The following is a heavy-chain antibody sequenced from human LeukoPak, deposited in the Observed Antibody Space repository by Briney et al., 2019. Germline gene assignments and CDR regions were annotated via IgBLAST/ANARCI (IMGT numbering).Heavy chain of an antibody. J-gene: IGHJ5*02. Sequence: ASVTVSCKASGYTFTGYYMHWVRQAPGQGLEWMGRINPNSGGTNYAQKFQGRVTMTRDTYISTAYMELSRLRSDDTAVYYCARGLGRITMIVVVPRFDPWGQGTLVTVSS. V-gene: IGHV1-2*06. CDR2: INPNSGGT. CDR1: GYTFTGYY. CDR3: ARGLGRITMIVVVPRFDP. D-gene: IGHD3-22*01.